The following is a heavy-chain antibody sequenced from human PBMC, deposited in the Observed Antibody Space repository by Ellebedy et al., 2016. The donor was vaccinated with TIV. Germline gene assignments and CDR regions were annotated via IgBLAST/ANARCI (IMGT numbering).Heavy chain of an antibody. D-gene: IGHD3-10*01. CDR3: AKKVQKGPTVVRGVMDC. J-gene: IGHJ4*02. CDR1: GFTFSTYA. V-gene: IGHV3-23*01. CDR2: ISGTTGNT. Sequence: GESLKISCAASGFTFSTYAMTWVRQAPGKGLEWVSAISGTTGNTYYADSVKGRFTIARDNSKNTLDLQMNSLRADDTAVYYCAKKVQKGPTVVRGVMDCWGRGTLVTVSS.